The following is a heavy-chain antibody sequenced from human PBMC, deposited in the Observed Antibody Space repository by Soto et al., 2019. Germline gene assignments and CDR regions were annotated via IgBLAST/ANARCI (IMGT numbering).Heavy chain of an antibody. CDR3: AKDWVGGSNKYYFEY. Sequence: PVGSLRLSCVASGFTFRDYGMHWVRQAPGKGLEWVAGISHHGLKEHYADSVKGRFTISRDNSKKTVYLQLNSLRGDDTAVYYCAKDWVGGSNKYYFEYWGQGTLVTVSA. D-gene: IGHD1-26*01. J-gene: IGHJ4*02. CDR2: ISHHGLKE. CDR1: GFTFRDYG. V-gene: IGHV3-30*18.